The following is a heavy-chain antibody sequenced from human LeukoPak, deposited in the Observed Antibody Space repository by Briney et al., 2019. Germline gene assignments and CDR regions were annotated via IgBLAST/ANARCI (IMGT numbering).Heavy chain of an antibody. CDR2: ITSTSDYI. J-gene: IGHJ3*02. Sequence: GGSLRLSCEATGFSFRIFSMNWVRRAPGKGLEWLSSITSTSDYIYYADSVRGRFTVSRDNARNTLFLEMSSLRAEDTAIYYCARLGATGDTFDMWGQGTWVTVSS. CDR1: GFSFRIFS. V-gene: IGHV3-21*01. CDR3: ARLGATGDTFDM. D-gene: IGHD1-26*01.